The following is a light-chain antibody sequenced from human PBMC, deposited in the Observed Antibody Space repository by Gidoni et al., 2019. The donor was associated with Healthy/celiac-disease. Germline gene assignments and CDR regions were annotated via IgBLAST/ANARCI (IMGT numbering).Light chain of an antibody. CDR2: DAS. Sequence: EIQMTQSPSSLSESVGDRVTITCQASQDISNYLNWYQQKPGKAPKLLIYDASNLETGVPSMFSGRGSGTDFTFTISSLQPEDIATYYCQQYDNLPYTFGQGTKLEIK. CDR1: QDISNY. J-gene: IGKJ2*01. CDR3: QQYDNLPYT. V-gene: IGKV1-33*01.